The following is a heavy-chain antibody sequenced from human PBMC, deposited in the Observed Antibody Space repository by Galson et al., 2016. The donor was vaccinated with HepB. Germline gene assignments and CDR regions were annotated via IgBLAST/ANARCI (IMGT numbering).Heavy chain of an antibody. Sequence: CAISGDSVSSNSATWNWIRLSPSRGLGWLGRTYYRSRWYSDYALSVKSRITINADTSKSQFSLRLNSGTPEDTAVYYCARQTGNGFAVWGQGTTVTV. D-gene: IGHD1-1*01. CDR2: TYYRSRWYS. CDR1: GDSVSSNSAT. V-gene: IGHV6-1*01. CDR3: ARQTGNGFAV. J-gene: IGHJ6*02.